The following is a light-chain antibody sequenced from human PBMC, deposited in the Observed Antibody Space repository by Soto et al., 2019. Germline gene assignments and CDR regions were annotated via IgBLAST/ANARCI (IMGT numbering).Light chain of an antibody. CDR3: QQRSNRPLT. J-gene: IGKJ5*01. V-gene: IGKV3D-20*02. CDR1: QSVSSNY. Sequence: EIVLTPSPGTLSLSPGERATLSCRASQSVSSNYLAWYQQKPGQAPRLLIYGASSRATGIPDRFSGSGSGTDFTLTISSLDPEDSAVYYCQQRSNRPLTFGQGTRLEIK. CDR2: GAS.